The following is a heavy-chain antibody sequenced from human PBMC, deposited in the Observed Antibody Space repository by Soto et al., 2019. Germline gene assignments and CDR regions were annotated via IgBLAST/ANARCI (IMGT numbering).Heavy chain of an antibody. CDR3: ARVFSDSSSFFDP. Sequence: SETLSLTCTVSGGSINSGVYCWSWIRQHPGKGLDWIGCISYGGSTSYNPSLKSRVTISVDTSKNQFSLKLTSVTAADTAVYYCARVFSDSSSFFDPWGQGTLVT. CDR1: GGSINSGVYC. V-gene: IGHV4-31*03. CDR2: ISYGGST. D-gene: IGHD6-13*01. J-gene: IGHJ5*02.